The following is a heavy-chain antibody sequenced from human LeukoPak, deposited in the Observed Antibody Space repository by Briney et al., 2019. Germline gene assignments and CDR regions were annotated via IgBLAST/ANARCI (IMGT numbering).Heavy chain of an antibody. D-gene: IGHD2/OR15-2a*01. CDR1: GFTFSSYA. CDR2: ISGSGGST. CDR3: AKEFLAPPYFDY. V-gene: IGHV3-23*01. J-gene: IGHJ4*02. Sequence: PSGGSLRLSCAASGFTFSSYAMSWVRQAPGKGLEWVSAISGSGGSTYYADSVKGRFTISRDNSKNTLYLQMNSLRAEDTAVYYCAKEFLAPPYFDYWGQGTLVTVSS.